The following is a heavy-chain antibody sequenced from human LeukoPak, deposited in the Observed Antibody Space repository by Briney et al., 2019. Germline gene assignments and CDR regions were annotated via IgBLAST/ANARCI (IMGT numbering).Heavy chain of an antibody. CDR2: MNPNSGNT. Sequence: ASVKVSCKASGYTFTSYDINWVRQATEQGLEWMGWMNPNSGNTGYAQKFQGRVTITRNTSISTAYMELSSLRSEDTAVYYCARGRYGGNSPYNWFDPWGQGTLVTVSS. V-gene: IGHV1-8*03. J-gene: IGHJ5*02. CDR3: ARGRYGGNSPYNWFDP. D-gene: IGHD4-23*01. CDR1: GYTFTSYD.